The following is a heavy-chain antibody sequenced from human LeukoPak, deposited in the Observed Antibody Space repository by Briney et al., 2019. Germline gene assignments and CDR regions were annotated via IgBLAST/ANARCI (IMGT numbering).Heavy chain of an antibody. J-gene: IGHJ3*02. CDR1: RFTVSSNY. V-gene: IGHV3-23*01. Sequence: PGGSLRLSCAASRFTVSSNYMSWVRQAPGKGLEWVSAISGSGGSTYYADSVKGRFTISRDNSKNTLYLQMNSLRAEDTAVYYCAKDSPPAKWLSGAFDIWGQGTMVTVSS. CDR3: AKDSPPAKWLSGAFDI. D-gene: IGHD3-22*01. CDR2: ISGSGGST.